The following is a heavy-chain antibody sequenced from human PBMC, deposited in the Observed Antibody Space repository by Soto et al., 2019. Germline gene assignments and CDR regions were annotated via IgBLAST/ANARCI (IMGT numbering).Heavy chain of an antibody. Sequence: GESLKISCAASGLTFRSYWMHWVRQAPGKGLVWVSRINTDGSVAMYVDSVKGRFTISRDNAKNTLFLHMNSLRAEDTAVYYCARPTYYYDSSGPPAYWGQGTLVTVSS. CDR1: GLTFRSYW. V-gene: IGHV3-74*03. CDR3: ARPTYYYDSSGPPAY. D-gene: IGHD3-22*01. J-gene: IGHJ4*02. CDR2: INTDGSVA.